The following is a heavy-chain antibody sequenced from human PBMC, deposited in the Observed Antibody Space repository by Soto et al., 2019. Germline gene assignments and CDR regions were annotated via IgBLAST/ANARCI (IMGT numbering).Heavy chain of an antibody. CDR3: AKDVAFSATYYIDS. V-gene: IGHV3-30*18. D-gene: IGHD1-26*01. CDR1: GFTFSGFG. Sequence: QVQLVESGGGVVQPGRSLRLSCVGSGFTFSGFGMHRVRQAPGKGLEWVAFISNDGTNKNYADSVKGRLTISRDNSRSTLYLHMSSLRTEDSAVYLCAKDVAFSATYYIDSWGQGTLVSVS. CDR2: ISNDGTNK. J-gene: IGHJ4*02.